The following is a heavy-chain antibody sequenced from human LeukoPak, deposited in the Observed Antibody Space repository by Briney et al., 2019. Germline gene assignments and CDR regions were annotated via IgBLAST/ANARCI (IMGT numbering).Heavy chain of an antibody. Sequence: GGSLRLSCAASGFTFSSNWMSWFRQAPGKGLEWVANIKQDGSEKYYVDSVKGRFTVSRDNSKNTLYLQMNSLRAEDTAVYYCAKDGEVWFGDLLDYYYYYYMDVWGKGTTVTVSS. CDR1: GFTFSSNW. V-gene: IGHV3-7*01. CDR3: AKDGEVWFGDLLDYYYYYYMDV. CDR2: IKQDGSEK. D-gene: IGHD3-10*01. J-gene: IGHJ6*03.